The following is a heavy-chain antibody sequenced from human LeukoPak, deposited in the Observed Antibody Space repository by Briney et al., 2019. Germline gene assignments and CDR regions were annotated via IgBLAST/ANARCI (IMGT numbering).Heavy chain of an antibody. CDR1: GGSISSSSYY. Sequence: SETLSLTCTVSGGSISSSSYYWGWIRQPPGKGLEWIGSIYYSGSTYYNPSRKSRVTISVDTSKNQFSLKLSSVTAAATAVYYCASQFSAAGRFYYYYYMDVWGKGTTVTISS. CDR2: IYYSGST. D-gene: IGHD6-13*01. V-gene: IGHV4-39*01. J-gene: IGHJ6*03. CDR3: ASQFSAAGRFYYYYYMDV.